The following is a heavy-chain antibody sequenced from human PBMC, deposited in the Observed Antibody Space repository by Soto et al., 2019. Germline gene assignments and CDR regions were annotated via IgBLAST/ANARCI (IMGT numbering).Heavy chain of an antibody. CDR3: TGEVASGY. J-gene: IGHJ4*02. D-gene: IGHD2-8*02. CDR1: GFTVSSYG. Sequence: QVQLVESGGGVVQPGRSLRLSCAASGFTVSSYGMHGVRKAPGKGLEWVAVISRDGGTKYYADSVKGRFTISRDNSRNTLFLEMNSLRGDDMAVYYCTGEVASGYWGQGTLVTVSS. V-gene: IGHV3-30*03. CDR2: ISRDGGTK.